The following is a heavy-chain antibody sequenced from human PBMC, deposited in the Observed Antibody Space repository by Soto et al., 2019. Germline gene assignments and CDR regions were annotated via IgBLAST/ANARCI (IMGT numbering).Heavy chain of an antibody. V-gene: IGHV3-30*04. Sequence: AGGSLRLSGAASGFTFSSYSMHWVRQAPCKGLEWVAFMSYDGSHIYYADSEKGRFTISRDNSKNTLYLQMNSPRPEDTSVYYCAREGITTAAAYRYLDYWGQRTLVAVCS. J-gene: IGHJ4*02. D-gene: IGHD4-4*01. CDR2: MSYDGSHI. CDR3: AREGITTAAAYRYLDY. CDR1: GFTFSSYS.